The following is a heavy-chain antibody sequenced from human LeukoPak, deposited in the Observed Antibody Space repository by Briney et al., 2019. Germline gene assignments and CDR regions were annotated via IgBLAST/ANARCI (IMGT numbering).Heavy chain of an antibody. Sequence: GGSLRLSCAASGFTFSSYGMHWVRQAPGKGLEWVAVISYDGSNKYYADSVKGRFTISRDNSKNTLYLQMNSLRAEDTAVYYCARDLEYYDFWSGYYYGMDVWGQGTTVTVSS. CDR2: ISYDGSNK. D-gene: IGHD3-3*01. CDR3: ARDLEYYDFWSGYYYGMDV. V-gene: IGHV3-30*03. J-gene: IGHJ6*02. CDR1: GFTFSSYG.